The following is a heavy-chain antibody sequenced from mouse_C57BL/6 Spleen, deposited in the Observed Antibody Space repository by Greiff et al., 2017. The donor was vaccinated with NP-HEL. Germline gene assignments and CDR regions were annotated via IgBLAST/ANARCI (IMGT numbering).Heavy chain of an antibody. CDR3: ARLDSSGPFMDY. CDR2: IDPSVSYT. CDR1: GYTFTSYW. Sequence: QVQLQQSGAELVRPGTSVKLSCKASGYTFTSYWMHWVKQRPGQGLEWIGVIDPSVSYTNYNQKFKGKATLTVDTSSSTAYMQLSSLTSEDSAVYYCARLDSSGPFMDYWGQGTSVTVSS. V-gene: IGHV1-59*01. D-gene: IGHD3-2*02. J-gene: IGHJ4*01.